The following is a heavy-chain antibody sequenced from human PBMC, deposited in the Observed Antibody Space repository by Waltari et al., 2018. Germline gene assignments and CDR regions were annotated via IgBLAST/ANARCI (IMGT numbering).Heavy chain of an antibody. CDR3: ARRERLGFDY. CDR1: GFTFSDSG. Sequence: EVQLVASGGGLVQSGGSLRLSCAASGFTFSDSGLTRVRPAPGKGLEWIAYISSGSPTIYYADSVKGRFTIYRDNAKNSLDLQMNSLRVEDTAVYYCARRERLGFDYWGQGTLVTVSS. D-gene: IGHD7-27*01. J-gene: IGHJ4*02. CDR2: ISSGSPTI. V-gene: IGHV3-48*04.